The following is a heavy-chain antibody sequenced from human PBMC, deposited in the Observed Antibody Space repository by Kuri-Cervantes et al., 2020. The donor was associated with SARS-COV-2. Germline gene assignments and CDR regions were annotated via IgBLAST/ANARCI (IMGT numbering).Heavy chain of an antibody. CDR1: GFTLSSYN. CDR3: ARVAGEGPIYYYYMDV. J-gene: IGHJ6*03. V-gene: IGHV3-21*01. D-gene: IGHD2-21*01. CDR2: ISSSYI. Sequence: GGSLRLSCAASGFTLSSYNMNWVRQAPGKGLQWVSFISSSYIFYADSVRGRFTISRDDAKNSLYLQMNSLRAEDTAVYFCARVAGEGPIYYYYMDVWGKGTTVTVSS.